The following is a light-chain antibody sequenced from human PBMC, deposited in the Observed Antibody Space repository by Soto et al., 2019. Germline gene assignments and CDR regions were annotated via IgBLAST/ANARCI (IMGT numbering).Light chain of an antibody. Sequence: EIVMTQSPATLSVSQGDMDTLSCRASQSVSSNLAWYQQKPGQAPRLLVYGASSRATGIPDRFSGSGSGTEFTLTISSLQSEDFAVYYCQQYNNWPFTFGGGTTGDIK. V-gene: IGKV3D-15*01. CDR2: GAS. J-gene: IGKJ4*01. CDR1: QSVSSN. CDR3: QQYNNWPFT.